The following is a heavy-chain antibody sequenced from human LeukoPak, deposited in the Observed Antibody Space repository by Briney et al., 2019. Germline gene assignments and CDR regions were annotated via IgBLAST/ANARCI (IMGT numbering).Heavy chain of an antibody. Sequence: TSSETLSLTCTVSGGSISSYYWSWIRQPPGKGLEWIGYIYYSGSTNYNPSLKSRVTISVDTSKNQFSLRLSSVTAADTATYYCARDKYSGYESCFDYWGQGALVTVSS. CDR3: ARDKYSGYESCFDY. CDR1: GGSISSYY. CDR2: IYYSGST. V-gene: IGHV4-59*12. J-gene: IGHJ4*02. D-gene: IGHD5-12*01.